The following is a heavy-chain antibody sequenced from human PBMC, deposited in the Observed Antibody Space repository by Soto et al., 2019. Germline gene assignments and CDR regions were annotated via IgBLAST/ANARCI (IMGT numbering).Heavy chain of an antibody. CDR1: GFTFSSYA. J-gene: IGHJ6*02. D-gene: IGHD6-19*01. CDR2: ISNSGGST. CDR3: AKYGKSYISASVHYYGMDV. Sequence: LRLSCAASGFTFSSYAMTWVRQAPGKGLEWVTTISNSGGSTYYADSVKGRFDISRDNSKNTLYLQMNSLRVEDTAVYHCAKYGKSYISASVHYYGMDVWGQGTTVTVS. V-gene: IGHV3-23*01.